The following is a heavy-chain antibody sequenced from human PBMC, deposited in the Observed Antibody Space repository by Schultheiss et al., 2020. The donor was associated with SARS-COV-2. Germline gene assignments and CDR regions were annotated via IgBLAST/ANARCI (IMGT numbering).Heavy chain of an antibody. Sequence: ASVKVSCKASGYTFTGYYMHWVRQAPGQGLEWMGRINPNSGGTNYAQKFQGRVTMTRDTSISTAYMELSRLRSDDTAVYYCARDVSEGDYEVYYYYGMDVWGQGTTVTVSS. J-gene: IGHJ6*02. CDR2: INPNSGGT. CDR3: ARDVSEGDYEVYYYYGMDV. CDR1: GYTFTGYY. D-gene: IGHD4-17*01. V-gene: IGHV1-2*06.